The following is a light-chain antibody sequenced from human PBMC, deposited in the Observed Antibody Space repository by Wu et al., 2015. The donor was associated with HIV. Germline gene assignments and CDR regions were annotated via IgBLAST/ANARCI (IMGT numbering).Light chain of an antibody. CDR3: QQYGKAPYT. V-gene: IGKV3-20*01. CDR1: QSISNNF. CDR2: GAS. Sequence: EIVLTQFPGTLSLSPGERAILSCRASQSISNNFLAWYQQNPGQPPRLLIYGASTTTTDIPDRFRGSGSGTEFTLTITRLEPEDFAEYYCQQYGKAPYTFGQGTKLEIK. J-gene: IGKJ2*01.